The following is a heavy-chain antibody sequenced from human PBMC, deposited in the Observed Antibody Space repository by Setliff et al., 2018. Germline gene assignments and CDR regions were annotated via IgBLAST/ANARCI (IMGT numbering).Heavy chain of an antibody. CDR2: INHSGST. CDR3: AREDTAMATYYYGMDV. CDR1: GGSFSTYY. J-gene: IGHJ6*02. V-gene: IGHV4-34*01. Sequence: SETLSLTCAVYGGSFSTYYWIWIRQPPGKGLEWIGEINHSGSTNYNPSLRSRVTISVDTSKNQFSLKLSSVTAADTAVYYCAREDTAMATYYYGMDVWGQGTTVTVSS. D-gene: IGHD5-18*01.